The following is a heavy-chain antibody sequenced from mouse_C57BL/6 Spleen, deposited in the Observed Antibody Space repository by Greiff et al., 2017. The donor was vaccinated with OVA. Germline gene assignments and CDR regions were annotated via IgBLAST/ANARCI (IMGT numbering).Heavy chain of an antibody. V-gene: IGHV1-12*01. J-gene: IGHJ2*01. CDR2: IYPGNGDN. CDR1: GYTFTSYN. Sequence: QVQLQQSGAELVRPGASVKLSCKASGYTFTSYNMHWVKQTPRQGLEWIGAIYPGNGDNTYNQKFKGTATLTVDKSSSTAYMQLSRLTSEDSAVYFCARYDPGNLFDYWGQGTTLTVSS. D-gene: IGHD2-1*01. CDR3: ARYDPGNLFDY.